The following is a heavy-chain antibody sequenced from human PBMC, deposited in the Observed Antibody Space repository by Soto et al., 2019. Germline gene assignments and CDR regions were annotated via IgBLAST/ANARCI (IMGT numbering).Heavy chain of an antibody. J-gene: IGHJ6*02. CDR2: ISHSGRA. Sequence: PSETLSLTCGVSGFSIQTSYFWGWIRQPPGKGLEWIGLISHSGRAISNPSFASRVTISLDTTNNAFSLTLKSVTAADTAVYYCASGYSYGSTRDYYGMDVWGQGTTVTVSS. D-gene: IGHD5-18*01. V-gene: IGHV4-38-2*01. CDR1: GFSIQTSYF. CDR3: ASGYSYGSTRDYYGMDV.